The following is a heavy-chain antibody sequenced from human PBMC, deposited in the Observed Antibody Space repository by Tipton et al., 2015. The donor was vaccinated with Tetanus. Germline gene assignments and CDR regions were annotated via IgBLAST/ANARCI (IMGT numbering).Heavy chain of an antibody. D-gene: IGHD1-7*01. Sequence: TLSLTCTVSGASLRGGDYHWSWIRQPPGKGLEWLAYISGSGASNSNYYLKSRITMTHDTSRNQFSLKLTAVTAADTAVYYCARANYASSKKGPFDSWGQGSLVIVSS. J-gene: IGHJ4*02. CDR3: ARANYASSKKGPFDS. CDR2: ISGSGAS. V-gene: IGHV4-61*08. CDR1: GASLRGGDYH.